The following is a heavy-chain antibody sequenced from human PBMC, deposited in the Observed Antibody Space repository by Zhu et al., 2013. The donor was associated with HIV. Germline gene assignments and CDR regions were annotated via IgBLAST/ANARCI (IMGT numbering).Heavy chain of an antibody. CDR1: GYIFTTYG. V-gene: IGHV1-18*01. CDR3: ARGSYGEVDY. Sequence: QVQLVQSGAEVKKPGASMKVSCKASGYIFTTYGISWLRQAPGQGLEWMGWISTYNSVTNYAQKFQGRVTMTTDTSTSTAYMELRSLRSEDTAVYYCARGSYGEVDYWGQGTLVTVSS. J-gene: IGHJ4*02. CDR2: ISTYNSVT. D-gene: IGHD4-17*01.